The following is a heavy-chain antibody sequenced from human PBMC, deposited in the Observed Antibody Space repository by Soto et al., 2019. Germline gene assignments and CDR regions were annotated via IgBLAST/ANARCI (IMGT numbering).Heavy chain of an antibody. J-gene: IGHJ4*02. CDR3: TTQGGGDDIYLDY. V-gene: IGHV3-15*01. CDR1: GFGFSDAW. Sequence: ESGGGLVQPGGSLRLSCAASGFGFSDAWLIWVRQAPGKGLQWVGRIKSKSDGETTDYAAPVKGRFAISRDDSKKTVYLRMNSLKTEDTDTYFCTTQGGGDDIYLDYWGQGNLVDVSS. D-gene: IGHD3-16*01. CDR2: IKSKSDGETT.